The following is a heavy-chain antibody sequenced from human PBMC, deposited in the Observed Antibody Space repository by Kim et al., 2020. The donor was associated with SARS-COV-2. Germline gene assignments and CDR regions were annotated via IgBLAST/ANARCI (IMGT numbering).Heavy chain of an antibody. D-gene: IGHD3-22*01. J-gene: IGHJ6*02. V-gene: IGHV1-2*06. CDR2: IKPNSGGT. CDR3: AREDYADSSGYYYYYFGLDV. Sequence: ASVKVSCKASGYTFSAYYIHWVRQAPGQGLEWMGRIKPNSGGTNYAQKFQGRVTLTRDTSISTAYMELSRLRSDDTALYYCAREDYADSSGYYYYYFGLDVWSQGTTVTVS. CDR1: GYTFSAYY.